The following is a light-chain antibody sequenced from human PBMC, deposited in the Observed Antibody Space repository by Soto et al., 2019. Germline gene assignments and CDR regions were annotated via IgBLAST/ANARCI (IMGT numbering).Light chain of an antibody. J-gene: IGLJ1*01. CDR3: SSYTSSSSYV. CDR2: DVS. V-gene: IGLV2-14*01. CDR1: SSDVGGYKY. Sequence: QSALTQPASVSGSPGQSIAISCPGTSSDVGGYKYVSWYQQYPGKAPKLMIYDVSNRPSGVSDHFSGSKSGNTASLTISGLQSEDDADYYCSSYTSSSSYVFGTGTKVTVL.